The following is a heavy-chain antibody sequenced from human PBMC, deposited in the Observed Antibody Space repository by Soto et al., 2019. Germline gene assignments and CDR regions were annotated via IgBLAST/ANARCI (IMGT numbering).Heavy chain of an antibody. CDR1: GGSISSYY. V-gene: IGHV4-59*08. J-gene: IGHJ5*02. CDR2: IYYSGST. CDR3: EGHPPS. Sequence: QVQLQESGPGLVKPSETLSLTCTVSGGSISSYYWCWIRQPPGKGLEWIGYIYYSGSTNYNHSLTSRVAISLDTRQTQSSLELSSGTAADTAVYYCEGHPPSWSPGTLVPVSS.